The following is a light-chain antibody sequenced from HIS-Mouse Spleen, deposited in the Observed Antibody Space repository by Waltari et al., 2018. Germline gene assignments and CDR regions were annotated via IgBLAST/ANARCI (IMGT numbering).Light chain of an antibody. CDR2: GAS. J-gene: IGKJ2*01. CDR1: QSVSSSY. CDR3: QQYGSSPT. Sequence: EIVLTQSPGTLSLSPGERATLSCRASQSVSSSYLAWYQQKPGQAPRLLIYGASSRATGIPDRFSGSGSGTDFTLTISRLEPEDFAVYYCQQYGSSPTFCHGTKLEIK. V-gene: IGKV3-20*01.